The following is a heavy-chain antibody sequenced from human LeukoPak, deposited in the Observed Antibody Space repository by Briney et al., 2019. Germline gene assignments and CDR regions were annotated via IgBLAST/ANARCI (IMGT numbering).Heavy chain of an antibody. D-gene: IGHD3-3*01. Sequence: ASVKVSCKASGYTFTSYDINWVRQATGQGLEWMGWMSPNSGNTGYAQKFQGRVTMTRNTSISTAYMELSSLRSEDTAVYYCARGRKNDFWSGYYPYYFDYWGQGTLVTVSS. CDR3: ARGRKNDFWSGYYPYYFDY. V-gene: IGHV1-8*01. J-gene: IGHJ4*02. CDR1: GYTFTSYD. CDR2: MSPNSGNT.